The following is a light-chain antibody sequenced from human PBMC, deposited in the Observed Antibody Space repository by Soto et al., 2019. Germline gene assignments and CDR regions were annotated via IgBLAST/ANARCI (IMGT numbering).Light chain of an antibody. CDR2: AAS. J-gene: IGKJ1*01. CDR1: QVSRND. Sequence: IQMTPPPSSLSASVGDRVFITCRGRQVSRNDLGWYQQKPGKAPKLLIYAASSLQSGVPARFSGSGSGTDFTLTISSLEPEDFATYYCQQDYNCLRTFGQGTKVDI. V-gene: IGKV1-6*01. CDR3: QQDYNCLRT.